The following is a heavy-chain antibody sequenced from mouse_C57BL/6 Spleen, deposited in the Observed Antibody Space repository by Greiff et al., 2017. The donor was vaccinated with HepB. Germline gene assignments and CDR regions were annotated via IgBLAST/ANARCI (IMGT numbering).Heavy chain of an antibody. Sequence: QVQLQHPGAELVMPGASVKLSCKASGYTFTSYWMHWVKQRPGQGLEWIGEIDPSDSYTNYNQKFKGKSTLTVDKSSSTAYMQLSSLTSEDSAVYYCARGGSSGFAYWGQGTLVTVSA. D-gene: IGHD1-1*01. J-gene: IGHJ3*01. CDR3: ARGGSSGFAY. CDR2: IDPSDSYT. V-gene: IGHV1-69*01. CDR1: GYTFTSYW.